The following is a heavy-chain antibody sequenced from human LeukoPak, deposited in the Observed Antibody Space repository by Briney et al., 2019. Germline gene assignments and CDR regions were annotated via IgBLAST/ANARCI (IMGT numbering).Heavy chain of an antibody. V-gene: IGHV4-59*01. Sequence: SETLSLTCTVSGGSISSYYWSWIRQPPGKGLEWIGYIYYSGSTNYNPSLKSRVAISVDTSKNQFSLKLSSVTAADTAVYYCARRGLADAFDIWGQGTMVTVSS. J-gene: IGHJ3*02. D-gene: IGHD3-10*01. CDR1: GGSISSYY. CDR3: ARRGLADAFDI. CDR2: IYYSGST.